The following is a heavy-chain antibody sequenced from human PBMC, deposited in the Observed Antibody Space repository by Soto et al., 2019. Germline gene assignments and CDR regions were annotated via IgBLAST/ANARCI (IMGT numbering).Heavy chain of an antibody. CDR3: VRGLYGDPVGFDS. V-gene: IGHV3-74*01. CDR2: LNNDGSPI. J-gene: IGHJ4*02. Sequence: EVHLVESGGGLVQPGGSLRLSCAATGFTFSDYWMHWVRQVPGKGLVWVARLNNDGSPIDYADSVKGRFTISRDNAKNTLYLQRDGLTPEDTALYYCVRGLYGDPVGFDSWGQGTLLTVSS. D-gene: IGHD4-17*01. CDR1: GFTFSDYW.